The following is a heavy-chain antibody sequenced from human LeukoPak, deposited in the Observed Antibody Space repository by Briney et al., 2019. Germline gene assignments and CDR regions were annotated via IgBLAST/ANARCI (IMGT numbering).Heavy chain of an antibody. V-gene: IGHV5-51*01. CDR3: ARQGPSKLYYYDSSGYSVVNAFDI. CDR1: GYTLTNNW. J-gene: IGHJ3*02. CDR2: IYPGDSDT. D-gene: IGHD3-22*01. Sequence: GESLQISCKISGYTLTNNWIGWVRQVPGKGLEWMGIIYPGDSDTRYSPSFQGQVTISADKSISTAYLQWSSLKASDTAMYYCARQGPSKLYYYDSSGYSVVNAFDIWGQGTMVTVSS.